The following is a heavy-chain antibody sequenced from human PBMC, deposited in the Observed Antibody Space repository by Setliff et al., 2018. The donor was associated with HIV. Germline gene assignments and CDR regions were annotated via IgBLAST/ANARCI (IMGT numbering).Heavy chain of an antibody. CDR2: VYPGDSDT. J-gene: IGHJ6*03. D-gene: IGHD5-12*01. V-gene: IGHV5-51*01. Sequence: GESLKISCKGSGYSFSNYWIGWVRQMPGKGLEWMGIVYPGDSDTRYSPSFEGQVTISADKSISTAYLQWSSLKASNSAMYYCARLLNGYNSYDYYYMDVWGKGTTVTVSS. CDR3: ARLLNGYNSYDYYYMDV. CDR1: GYSFSNYW.